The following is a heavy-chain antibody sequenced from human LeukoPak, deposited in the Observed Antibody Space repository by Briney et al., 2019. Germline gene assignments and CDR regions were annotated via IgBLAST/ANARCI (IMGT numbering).Heavy chain of an antibody. CDR3: ARVRGIAAAAPFDY. CDR2: ISSSSSYI. CDR1: GFTFSSYS. J-gene: IGHJ4*02. Sequence: GGSPRLSCAASGFTFSSYSMNWVRQAPGKGLEWVSSISSSSSYIYYADSVKGRFTISRDNAKNSLYLQMNSLRAEDTAVYYCARVRGIAAAAPFDYWGQGTLVTVSS. V-gene: IGHV3-21*01. D-gene: IGHD6-13*01.